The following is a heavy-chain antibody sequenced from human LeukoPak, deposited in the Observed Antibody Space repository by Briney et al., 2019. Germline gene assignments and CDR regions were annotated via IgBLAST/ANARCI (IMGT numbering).Heavy chain of an antibody. CDR2: IYSGGST. J-gene: IGHJ3*02. V-gene: IGHV3-53*01. Sequence: GGSLRLSCTASGFTVSSNYMSWVRQAPGKGLEWVSVIYSGGSTYYADSVKGRLTISRDNSKNTLYLQMNSLRAEDTAVYYCAKDLNSTYNYDSSGYEDAFDIWGQGTMVTVSS. CDR3: AKDLNSTYNYDSSGYEDAFDI. D-gene: IGHD3-22*01. CDR1: GFTVSSNY.